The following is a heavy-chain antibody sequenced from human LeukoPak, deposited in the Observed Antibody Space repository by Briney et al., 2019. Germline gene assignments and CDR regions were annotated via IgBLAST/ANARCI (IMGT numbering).Heavy chain of an antibody. CDR2: IKPDGSEK. J-gene: IGHJ4*02. CDR1: GFTFSDCG. V-gene: IGHV3-7*01. D-gene: IGHD1-26*01. CDR3: ARDTVGVTDY. Sequence: GGSLRLSCAAYGFTFSDCGMHWARQAPGKGLEWVTNIKPDGSEKYYVDSVKGRFTISRDNAKNSLYLQMNSLRAEDTALYYCARDTVGVTDYWGQGTLVTVSS.